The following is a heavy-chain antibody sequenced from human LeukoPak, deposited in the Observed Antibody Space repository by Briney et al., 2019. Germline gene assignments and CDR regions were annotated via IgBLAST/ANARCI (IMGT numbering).Heavy chain of an antibody. Sequence: GASVKVSCKASGYTFTGYYMHWVRQAPGQGLEWMGWINPNSGGTNYAQKFQGRVTMTRDTSISTAYMELSRLRSDDTAVYYCARDGGSGWSGWFDPWGQGTLVTVSS. CDR3: ARDGGSGWSGWFDP. CDR1: GYTFTGYY. J-gene: IGHJ5*02. D-gene: IGHD6-19*01. V-gene: IGHV1-2*02. CDR2: INPNSGGT.